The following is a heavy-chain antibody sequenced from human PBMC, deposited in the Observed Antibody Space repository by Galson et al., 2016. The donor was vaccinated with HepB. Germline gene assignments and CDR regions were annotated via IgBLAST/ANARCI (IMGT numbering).Heavy chain of an antibody. V-gene: IGHV3-30-3*01. CDR2: ISFDGSNK. J-gene: IGHJ6*02. CDR3: ARSKGYYYYAMDV. CDR1: GFTFSTYA. Sequence: SLRLSCAASGFTFSTYAMHWVRQAPGKGLEWVAGISFDGSNKYYADSMKGRFTISRDNSKNTLYLQMNSLRPEDTAVHYCARSKGYYYYAMDVWGQGTTVIVSS.